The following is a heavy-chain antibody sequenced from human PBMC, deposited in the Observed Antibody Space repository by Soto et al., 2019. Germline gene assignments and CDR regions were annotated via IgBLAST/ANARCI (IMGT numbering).Heavy chain of an antibody. J-gene: IGHJ4*02. CDR2: ISSASLYI. V-gene: IGHV3-21*01. CDR3: ARVAVPGDYGSGSYVN. D-gene: IGHD3-10*01. Sequence: EVQLVESGGGLVKPGGSLRLSCAASGFTFSTYGMNWVRQAPGKGLEWVAAISSASLYIYYADSLKGRFTISRDNAKNSLYLQMNSLRAEDTAGYYGARVAVPGDYGSGSYVNWGQGTLVTGSS. CDR1: GFTFSTYG.